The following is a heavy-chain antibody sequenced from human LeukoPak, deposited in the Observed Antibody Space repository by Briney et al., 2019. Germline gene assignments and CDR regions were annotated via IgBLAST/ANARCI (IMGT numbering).Heavy chain of an antibody. Sequence: GGSLRLSCAASGFTFNTYTMNWARQAPGKGLEWLSSLDSSGAYIFYVDSVKGRFTISRDNSKNTLYLQMNSLRAEDTAVYYCAKVGLTVTTILDYFDSWGQGTLVTVSS. J-gene: IGHJ4*02. CDR3: AKVGLTVTTILDYFDS. V-gene: IGHV3-21*01. CDR2: LDSSGAYI. CDR1: GFTFNTYT. D-gene: IGHD4-11*01.